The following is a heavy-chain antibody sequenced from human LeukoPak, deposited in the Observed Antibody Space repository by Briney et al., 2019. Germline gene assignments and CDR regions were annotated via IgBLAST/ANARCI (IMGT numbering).Heavy chain of an antibody. D-gene: IGHD5-12*01. CDR1: GFTFSSYS. CDR2: ISSSSSTI. V-gene: IGHV3-48*01. J-gene: IGHJ3*02. Sequence: GGSLRLSCAASGFTFSSYSMNWVRQAPGKGLEWVSYISSSSSTIYYADSVKGRFTISRDNAKNSLYLQMNSLRAEDTAVYYCARSTNAATIPRHAFDIWGQGTMVTVSS. CDR3: ARSTNAATIPRHAFDI.